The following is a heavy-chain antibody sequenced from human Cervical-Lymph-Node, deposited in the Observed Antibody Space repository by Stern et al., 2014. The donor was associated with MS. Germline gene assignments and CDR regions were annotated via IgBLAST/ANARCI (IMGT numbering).Heavy chain of an antibody. D-gene: IGHD2-2*01. CDR2: TIPLIGTA. CDR1: GDDIRNYA. J-gene: IGHJ4*02. V-gene: IGHV1-69*01. CDR3: ARSDVPAAVASIDY. Sequence: QVQLVQSGAEVKKPGSSGKVSCKSSGDDIRNYAFSWVRQAPGQGLEWMGGTIPLIGTANYAQKFQGRVTITADESTSTAYMELSSLRSEDTAVYYCARSDVPAAVASIDYWGQGTLVTVSS.